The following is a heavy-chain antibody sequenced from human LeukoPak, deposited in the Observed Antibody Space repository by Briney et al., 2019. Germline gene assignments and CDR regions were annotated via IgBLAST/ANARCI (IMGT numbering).Heavy chain of an antibody. CDR2: IYHSGST. D-gene: IGHD3-22*01. J-gene: IGHJ3*02. CDR1: GGSISSSNW. Sequence: SGTLSLTCAVSGGSISSSNWWSWVRQPPGKGLEWIGEIYHSGSTNYNPSLKSRVTISVDKSKNQFSLKLSSVTAADTAVYYCARSPYYYDSSCYYPDAFDIWGQGTMVTVSS. CDR3: ARSPYYYDSSCYYPDAFDI. V-gene: IGHV4-4*02.